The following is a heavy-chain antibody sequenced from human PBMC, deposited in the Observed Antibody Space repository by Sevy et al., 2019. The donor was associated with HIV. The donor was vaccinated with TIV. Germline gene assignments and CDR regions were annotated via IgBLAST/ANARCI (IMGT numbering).Heavy chain of an antibody. CDR2: MNPSGGST. J-gene: IGHJ4*02. D-gene: IGHD3-3*01. CDR3: ARVFTIFGVIPDY. CDR1: GYTFNNYY. V-gene: IGHV1-46*02. Sequence: ATVKVSCKASGYTFNNYYMHWVRQAPGQGLEWMGIMNPSGGSTSYAQKFQGRFTMTRDTSTSTVYMELSSLRSDDTAVYYCARVFTIFGVIPDYWGQGTLVTVSS.